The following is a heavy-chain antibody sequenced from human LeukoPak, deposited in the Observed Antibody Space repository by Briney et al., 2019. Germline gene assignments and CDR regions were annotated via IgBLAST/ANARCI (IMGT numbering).Heavy chain of an antibody. D-gene: IGHD1-20*01. V-gene: IGHV3-30*02. CDR1: GFTFSSYG. Sequence: GSLRLSCAASGFTFSSYGMHWVRQAPGKGLEWVAFIRYDGSNKYYADSVKGRFTISRDNSKNTLYLQMNSLRAEDTAVYYCAKDDGGYIWSCPGSYWGKGTLVTVSS. CDR3: AKDDGGYIWSCPGSY. J-gene: IGHJ4*02. CDR2: IRYDGSNK.